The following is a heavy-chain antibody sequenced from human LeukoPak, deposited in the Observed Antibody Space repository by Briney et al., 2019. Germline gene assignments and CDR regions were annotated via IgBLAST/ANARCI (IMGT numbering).Heavy chain of an antibody. J-gene: IGHJ4*02. D-gene: IGHD5-18*01. Sequence: SETLSLTCTVSGGSISSYYWSWIRQPPGKGLEWIGYIYYTGSTNYNPSPKSRVTISVDTSKNQFSLKLSSVTAADTAVYYCARRAYSYGDFDYWGQGTLVTVSS. V-gene: IGHV4-59*08. CDR1: GGSISSYY. CDR3: ARRAYSYGDFDY. CDR2: IYYTGST.